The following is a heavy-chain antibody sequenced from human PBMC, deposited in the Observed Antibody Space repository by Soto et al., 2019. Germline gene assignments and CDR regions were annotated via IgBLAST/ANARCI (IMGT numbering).Heavy chain of an antibody. CDR3: ARDRTIFGVVKGLNYYYYGMDV. J-gene: IGHJ6*02. CDR2: IYYSGST. D-gene: IGHD3-3*01. CDR1: GVSISSYY. V-gene: IGHV4-59*12. Sequence: SETLSLTCTVSGVSISSYYWSWIRQPPGKGLEWIGYIYYSGSTYYNPSLKSRVTISVDTSKNQFSLKLSSVTAADTAVYYCARDRTIFGVVKGLNYYYYGMDVWGQGTTVTVSS.